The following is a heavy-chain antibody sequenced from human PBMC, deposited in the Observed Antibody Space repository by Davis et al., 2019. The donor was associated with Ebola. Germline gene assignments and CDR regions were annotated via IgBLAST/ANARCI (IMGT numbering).Heavy chain of an antibody. J-gene: IGHJ4*02. CDR1: GFTFSGYS. V-gene: IGHV3-48*01. Sequence: GESLKISCAASGFTFSGYSMNWVRQAPGKGLEWVSYISSSSSTIYYADSVKGRFTISRDNAKNSLYLQMNSLRAEDTALYYCAKDIGPGKTNTLGYWGQGTLVTVSS. CDR2: ISSSSSTI. D-gene: IGHD1-1*01. CDR3: AKDIGPGKTNTLGY.